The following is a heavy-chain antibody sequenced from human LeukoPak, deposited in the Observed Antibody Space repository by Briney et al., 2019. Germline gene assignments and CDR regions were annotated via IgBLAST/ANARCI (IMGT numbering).Heavy chain of an antibody. CDR3: ARRAKLRYFDY. Sequence: PSETLSLTCTVSGGSISSSTYYWGWIRQPPGKGLEWIGSIYYSWSTYYNPSLKSRVTISVDTSKNQSSLKLSSVTAADTAVYYCARRAKLRYFDYWGQGTLVTVSS. CDR2: IYYSWST. D-gene: IGHD1-7*01. V-gene: IGHV4-39*01. J-gene: IGHJ4*02. CDR1: GGSISSSTYY.